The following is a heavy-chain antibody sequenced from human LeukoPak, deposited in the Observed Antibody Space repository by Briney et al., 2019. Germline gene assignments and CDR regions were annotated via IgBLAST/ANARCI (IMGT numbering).Heavy chain of an antibody. Sequence: GASVKVSCKASGGTFSSYAISWVRQAPGQGLEWMGGIIPIFGTANYAQKFQGRVTITADESTSTAYMELSSLRSEDTAVYYCARAYYSNYVMVGWFDPWGQGTLVTVSS. J-gene: IGHJ5*02. CDR1: GGTFSSYA. CDR3: ARAYYSNYVMVGWFDP. V-gene: IGHV1-69*13. D-gene: IGHD4-11*01. CDR2: IIPIFGTA.